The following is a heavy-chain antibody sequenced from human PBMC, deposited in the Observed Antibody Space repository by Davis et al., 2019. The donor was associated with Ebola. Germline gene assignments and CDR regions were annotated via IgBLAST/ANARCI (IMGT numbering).Heavy chain of an antibody. CDR3: TSLRDTA. Sequence: GESLKIPCAASGFTFSGSAMHRVRQAPGQGLEWVGRIRSKANSYATAYAASVKGRFTISRDDSKNTAYLQMNSLKTEDTAVYYCTSLRDTAWGQGTLVTVSS. D-gene: IGHD5-18*01. CDR2: IRSKANSYAT. CDR1: GFTFSGSA. V-gene: IGHV3-73*01. J-gene: IGHJ4*02.